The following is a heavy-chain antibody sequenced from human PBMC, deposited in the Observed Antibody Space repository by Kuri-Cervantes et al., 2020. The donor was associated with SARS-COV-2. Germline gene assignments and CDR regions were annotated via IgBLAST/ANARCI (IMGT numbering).Heavy chain of an antibody. CDR3: AGEYSSFAMDAFDI. J-gene: IGHJ3*02. V-gene: IGHV4-39*01. D-gene: IGHD6-6*01. CDR2: IYYSGST. CDR1: GGSISSSNYY. Sequence: SETLSLTCTVSGGSISSSNYYWGWIRQPPGKGLEWIGSIYYSGSTHYNPSLKSRVSISVDTSRNQFSLKLSSVTAADTAVYYCAGEYSSFAMDAFDIWGQGTMVTVSS.